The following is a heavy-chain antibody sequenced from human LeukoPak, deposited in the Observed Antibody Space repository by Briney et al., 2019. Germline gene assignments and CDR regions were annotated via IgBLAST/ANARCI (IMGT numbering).Heavy chain of an antibody. CDR2: INHSGSA. D-gene: IGHD2/OR15-2a*01. V-gene: IGHV4-34*01. CDR3: ARGLSNSRRTLLGLDY. J-gene: IGHJ4*02. CDR1: GGSFSGYY. Sequence: SETLSLTCAVYGGSFSGYYWNWIRQPPGKGLEWFGEINHSGSANYNPSLKSRVTISIDTSKNQFSLKLSSVTAADTALFYCARGLSNSRRTLLGLDYWGQGTLVTVSS.